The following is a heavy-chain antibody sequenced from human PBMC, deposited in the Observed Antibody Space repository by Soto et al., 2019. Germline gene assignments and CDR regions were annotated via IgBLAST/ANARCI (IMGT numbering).Heavy chain of an antibody. V-gene: IGHV4-59*11. J-gene: IGHJ4*01. CDR3: ARSYRRSGTCYYLHY. CDR1: AGTISQHY. CDR2: IYYNGRT. Sequence: SETLSLTCTASAGTISQHYWSWVRQTTGKGLEWIGYIYYNGRTNYNPSLKNRVYFSVDTSKNEFSLKLTSVTAADTAVYYCARSYRRSGTCYYLHYWGHGTLVTVSS. D-gene: IGHD2-2*01.